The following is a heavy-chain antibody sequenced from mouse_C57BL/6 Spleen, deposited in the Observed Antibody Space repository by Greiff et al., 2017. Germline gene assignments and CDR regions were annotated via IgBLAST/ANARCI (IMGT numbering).Heavy chain of an antibody. Sequence: QVQLQQPGAELVRPGSSVKLSCKASGYTFTSYWMDWVKQRPGQGLEWIGNIYPSDSETHYNQKFKDKATLTVDKASSTAYMQISSLTSEDSAVYYYARLSSYWYFDVWGTGTTVTVSS. J-gene: IGHJ1*03. CDR3: ARLSSYWYFDV. D-gene: IGHD1-1*01. CDR1: GYTFTSYW. CDR2: IYPSDSET. V-gene: IGHV1-61*01.